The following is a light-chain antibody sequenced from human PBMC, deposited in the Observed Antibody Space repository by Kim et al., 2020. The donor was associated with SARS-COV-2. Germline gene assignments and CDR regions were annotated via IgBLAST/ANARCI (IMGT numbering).Light chain of an antibody. Sequence: ALGQTVRITCQGDSLRRYYVRWYQQKTGQAPVVVIHGKNNRPSGIPDRFSGSSSGNTASLTITGAQAEDEADYYCNSRDSSGNHLVFGTGTKVTVL. CDR1: SLRRYY. CDR2: GKN. V-gene: IGLV3-19*01. CDR3: NSRDSSGNHLV. J-gene: IGLJ1*01.